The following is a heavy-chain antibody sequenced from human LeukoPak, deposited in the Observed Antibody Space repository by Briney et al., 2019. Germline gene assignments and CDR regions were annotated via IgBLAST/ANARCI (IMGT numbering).Heavy chain of an antibody. CDR1: GGSMSSYY. D-gene: IGHD1-26*01. CDR2: ISTSGST. J-gene: IGHJ4*02. Sequence: SETLSLTCTVSGGSMSSYYWSWIRQPAGKGLEWIGRISTSGSTNYNPSLKSRVTMSVDTSKKHFSLKLSSVTAADTAVYYCARGIQWELLFFEYWGQGTLVTVSS. V-gene: IGHV4-4*07. CDR3: ARGIQWELLFFEY.